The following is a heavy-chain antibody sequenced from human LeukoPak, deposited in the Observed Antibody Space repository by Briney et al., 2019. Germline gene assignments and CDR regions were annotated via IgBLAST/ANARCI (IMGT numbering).Heavy chain of an antibody. D-gene: IGHD3-3*01. Sequence: SETLSLTCTVSGGSISSSSYYWGWIRQPPGKGLEWIGSIYYSGSTYYNPSLKSRVTISVDTSKNQFSLKLSSVTAADTAVYYCARGGPDPMYYDFWSGQNWFDPWGQGTLVTVSS. J-gene: IGHJ5*02. CDR3: ARGGPDPMYYDFWSGQNWFDP. V-gene: IGHV4-39*01. CDR2: IYYSGST. CDR1: GGSISSSSYY.